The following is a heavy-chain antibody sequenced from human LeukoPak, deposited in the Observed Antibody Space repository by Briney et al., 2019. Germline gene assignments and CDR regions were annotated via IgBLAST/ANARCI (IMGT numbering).Heavy chain of an antibody. CDR1: GGSISNYY. CDR2: INHSGST. D-gene: IGHD3-10*01. CDR3: ARTSSLNRKYYSTHFDC. V-gene: IGHV4-34*01. J-gene: IGHJ4*02. Sequence: PSETLSLTCTVSGGSISNYYWSWIRPPPARGGEWMGEINHSGSTNDNPTLRSRVTISVDTSKNKFSLKQSSVTAADTAVYYCARTSSLNRKYYSTHFDCWGQGTMVTVSS.